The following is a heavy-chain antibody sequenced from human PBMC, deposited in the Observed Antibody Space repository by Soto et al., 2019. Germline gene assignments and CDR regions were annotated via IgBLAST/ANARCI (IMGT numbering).Heavy chain of an antibody. Sequence: QVQLVESGGGVVQPGGSLRLSCAASGPTIRGFALHWVRQAPGKGLEWVSSISHDGTTRYNRDFVKGRFTISRDDSKNTVDLQMNGLRREDTAVYYCARVGRGYSLGNGFDPWVQGTLITVSS. J-gene: IGHJ5*02. CDR3: ARVGRGYSLGNGFDP. D-gene: IGHD5-12*01. CDR2: ISHDGTTR. CDR1: GPTIRGFA. V-gene: IGHV3-30*14.